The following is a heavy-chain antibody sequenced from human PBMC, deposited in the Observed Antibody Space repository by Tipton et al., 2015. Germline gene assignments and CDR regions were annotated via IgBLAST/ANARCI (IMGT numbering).Heavy chain of an antibody. J-gene: IGHJ5*02. CDR3: ARDGLGECSSTSCRNWFDP. V-gene: IGHV3-7*01. D-gene: IGHD2-2*01. CDR2: INQGGSEK. Sequence: SLRLSCAASGFTFSSYWMSWVRQAPGKGLEWVANINQGGSEKYYVDSVQGRFTISRDNAKNSLYLQMNSLRAEDTAVYYCARDGLGECSSTSCRNWFDPWGQGTLVTVSS. CDR1: GFTFSSYW.